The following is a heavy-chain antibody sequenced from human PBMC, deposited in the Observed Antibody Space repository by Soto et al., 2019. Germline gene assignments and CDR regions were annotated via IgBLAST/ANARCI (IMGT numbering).Heavy chain of an antibody. CDR2: IYPGDSDT. V-gene: IGHV5-51*01. Sequence: GESLKISCKGSGYSFTSYWIGWVRQMPGKGLEWMGIIYPGDSDTRYSPSFQGQVTISADKSISTAYLQWSSLKASDTAMYYCARSPPFGYCSSTSCNGIWFDPWGQGAVVTVSS. CDR1: GYSFTSYW. D-gene: IGHD2-2*01. CDR3: ARSPPFGYCSSTSCNGIWFDP. J-gene: IGHJ5*02.